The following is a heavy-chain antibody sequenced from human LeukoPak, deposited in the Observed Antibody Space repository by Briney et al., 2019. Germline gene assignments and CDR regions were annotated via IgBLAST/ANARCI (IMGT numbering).Heavy chain of an antibody. Sequence: GGSLGLSCAASGFTFSSYDMHWVRQATGKGLEWVSAIGTAGDTYYPGSVKGRFTISRENAKNSLYLQMNSLRAEDTAVYYCARDITIYGMDVWGQGTTVTVSS. CDR3: ARDITIYGMDV. J-gene: IGHJ6*02. CDR2: IGTAGDT. V-gene: IGHV3-13*01. D-gene: IGHD1-20*01. CDR1: GFTFSSYD.